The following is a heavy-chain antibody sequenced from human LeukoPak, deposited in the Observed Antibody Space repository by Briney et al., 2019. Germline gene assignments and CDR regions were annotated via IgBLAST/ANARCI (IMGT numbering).Heavy chain of an antibody. V-gene: IGHV3-30*18. D-gene: IGHD6-13*01. CDR3: AKGPFPIAAAATTPFDY. CDR1: GFTFSSYG. Sequence: GRSLRVSCAASGFTFSSYGMHWVRQAPGKGLEWVAVISYDGSNKYYADPVKGRFNISRDNSKNTLYLQMNSLRAEDTAVYYCAKGPFPIAAAATTPFDYWGQGTLVTVSS. J-gene: IGHJ4*02. CDR2: ISYDGSNK.